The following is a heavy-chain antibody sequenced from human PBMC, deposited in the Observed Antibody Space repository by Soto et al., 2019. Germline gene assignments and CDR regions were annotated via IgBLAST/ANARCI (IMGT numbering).Heavy chain of an antibody. V-gene: IGHV4-31*03. CDR3: ARHSGYDKD. J-gene: IGHJ4*02. CDR2: IYQSGTT. CDR1: GQSISSGYNY. D-gene: IGHD5-12*01. Sequence: QVQLQASGPGLVKPSQTLSLICSVSGQSISSGYNYWSWIRQHPRRGLEWIGYIYQSGTTHYHPSLKSRIIISLYTSKNQFSLKMNSVTAADTAVYYCARHSGYDKDWGQGTLVTVSS.